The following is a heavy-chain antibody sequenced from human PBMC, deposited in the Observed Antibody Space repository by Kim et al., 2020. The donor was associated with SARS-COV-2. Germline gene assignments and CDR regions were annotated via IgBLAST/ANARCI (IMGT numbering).Heavy chain of an antibody. CDR2: INAGNGNT. J-gene: IGHJ4*02. CDR3: ARRLSSPLWFGELSDPFDY. Sequence: ASVKVSCKASGYTFTSYAMHWVRQAPGQRLEWMGWINAGNGNTKYSQKFQGRVTITRDTSASTAYMELSSLRSEDTAVYYCARRLSSPLWFGELSDPFDYWGQGTLVTVSS. V-gene: IGHV1-3*01. CDR1: GYTFTSYA. D-gene: IGHD3-10*01.